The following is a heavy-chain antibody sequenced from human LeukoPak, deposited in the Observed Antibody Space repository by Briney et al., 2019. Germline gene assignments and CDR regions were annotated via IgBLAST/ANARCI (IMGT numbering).Heavy chain of an antibody. CDR3: AKGSVLRYFDWLLYVSDEGGDFDY. CDR2: IRYDGSNK. D-gene: IGHD3-9*01. CDR1: GFTFRSYS. J-gene: IGHJ4*02. Sequence: GGSLRLSCAASGFTFRSYSMHWVRQAPGKGLEWVAFIRYDGSNKYYADSVKGRFTISRDNSKNTLYLQMNSLRAEDTAVYYCAKGSVLRYFDWLLYVSDEGGDFDYWGQGTLVTVSS. V-gene: IGHV3-30*02.